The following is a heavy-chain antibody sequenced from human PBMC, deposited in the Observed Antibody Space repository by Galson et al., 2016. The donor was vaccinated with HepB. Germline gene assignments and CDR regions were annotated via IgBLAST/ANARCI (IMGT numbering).Heavy chain of an antibody. Sequence: SLRLSCAASGFTFSSYAMSWVRQAPGKGLEWVSAISGSGGNTYYADSVKGRFTISRDNSKNTLYLQMNSLRAEDTAVYYCARVRYSTTWYFDYWGQGTLVTVSS. V-gene: IGHV3-23*01. J-gene: IGHJ4*02. CDR1: GFTFSSYA. CDR3: ARVRYSTTWYFDY. D-gene: IGHD6-13*01. CDR2: ISGSGGNT.